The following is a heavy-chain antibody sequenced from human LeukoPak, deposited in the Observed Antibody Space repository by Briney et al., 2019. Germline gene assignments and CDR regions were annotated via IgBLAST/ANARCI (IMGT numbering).Heavy chain of an antibody. CDR3: ATDDAGSYCVIAY. CDR1: GFTFTNYA. D-gene: IGHD1-26*01. J-gene: IGHJ4*02. Sequence: PGGSLRLSCAASGFTFTNYAMSWARQAPGKGLEWVAVISYDGNKKYYAGSVKGRFTISRDNSKNTLDLQMNSLRGEETAVYYCATDDAGSYCVIAYWGQGTLVTVSS. CDR2: ISYDGNKK. V-gene: IGHV3-30-3*01.